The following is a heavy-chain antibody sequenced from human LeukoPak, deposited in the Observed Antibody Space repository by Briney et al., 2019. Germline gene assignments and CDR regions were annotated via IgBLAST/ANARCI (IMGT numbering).Heavy chain of an antibody. CDR1: GYSISSGYY. CDR2: IYHSGST. J-gene: IGHJ6*03. CDR3: ARDYGSGSYYTPSQYYYYMDV. D-gene: IGHD3-10*01. V-gene: IGHV4-38-2*02. Sequence: SETLSLTCTVSGYSISSGYYWGWIRQPPGKGLEWIGSIYHSGSTYYNPSLKSRVTISVDTSKNQFPLKLSSVTAADTAVYYCARDYGSGSYYTPSQYYYYMDVWGKGTTVTVSS.